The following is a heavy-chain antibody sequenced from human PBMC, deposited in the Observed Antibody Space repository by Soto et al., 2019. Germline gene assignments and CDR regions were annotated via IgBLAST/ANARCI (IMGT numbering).Heavy chain of an antibody. Sequence: GGSLRLSCAASGFTFSGYAMSWVRQAPGKGLEWVSGISTSGDSTYYADTVKGRFTISRDNSKDTLYLQMNSLRAGDTAVYYCAINSRYCSSTSCYADWGQGTLVTVSS. CDR3: AINSRYCSSTSCYAD. V-gene: IGHV3-23*01. D-gene: IGHD2-2*01. CDR2: ISTSGDST. J-gene: IGHJ4*02. CDR1: GFTFSGYA.